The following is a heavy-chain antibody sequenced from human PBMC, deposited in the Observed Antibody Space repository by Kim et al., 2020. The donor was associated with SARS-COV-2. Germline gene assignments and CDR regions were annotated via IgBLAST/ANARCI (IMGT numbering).Heavy chain of an antibody. V-gene: IGHV4-34*01. Sequence: SETLSLTCGVSGAPFSSYYWNWVHQTPERGLEWIGHITPGGGSILNPSLESRVPMSVDKSKDHFPLKLNSATAAAAAVYYGAAFSDGYRAWGQGTL. CDR1: GAPFSSYY. CDR2: ITPGGGS. CDR3: AAFSDGYRA. D-gene: IGHD5-12*01. J-gene: IGHJ5*02.